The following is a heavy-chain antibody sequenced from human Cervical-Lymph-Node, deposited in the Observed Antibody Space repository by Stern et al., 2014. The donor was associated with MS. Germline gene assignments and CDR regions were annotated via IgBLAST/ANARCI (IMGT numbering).Heavy chain of an antibody. D-gene: IGHD1-26*01. CDR1: GFTFRNAW. J-gene: IGHJ6*02. CDR2: IKSKTDGGTT. CDR3: TTLDRSYPYYYYGMDV. Sequence: EVQLVESGGGLVKPGGSLRLSCAASGFTFRNAWMTWIRQAPGKGLEWVGRIKSKTDGGTTDYAAPVKGRFTISRDDSKNTLYLQMNSLKTEDTAVYYCTTLDRSYPYYYYGMDVWGQGTTVTVPS. V-gene: IGHV3-15*01.